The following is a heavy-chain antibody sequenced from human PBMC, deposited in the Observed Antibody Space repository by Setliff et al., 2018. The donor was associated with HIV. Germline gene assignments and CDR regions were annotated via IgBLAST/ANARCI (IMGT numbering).Heavy chain of an antibody. CDR3: AKLDYYDYSGSWARKVAIDF. D-gene: IGHD3-22*01. Sequence: GGSLRLSCAASGFTFSSYAMSWVRQAPGKGLEWVSTISTSGADTYDAHSMKGRFTISRDNSKNTLYLQMNSLTAEDTALYYCAKLDYYDYSGSWARKVAIDFWGRGTMVTVSS. CDR2: ISTSGADT. CDR1: GFTFSSYA. J-gene: IGHJ3*01. V-gene: IGHV3-23*01.